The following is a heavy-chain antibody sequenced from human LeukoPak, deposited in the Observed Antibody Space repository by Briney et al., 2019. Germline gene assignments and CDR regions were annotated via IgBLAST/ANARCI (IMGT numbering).Heavy chain of an antibody. CDR2: IYPADSDT. Sequence: GESLKISCEGSGYTFTKYWIGWVRQMPGKGLESMGIIYPADSDTAYSPFFQGQVTISADKSISTVCLQWSSLKASDTAMYYCARQSRDGSKTRGYYFDHWGQGTLVTVSS. CDR1: GYTFTKYW. D-gene: IGHD3-10*01. CDR3: ARQSRDGSKTRGYYFDH. V-gene: IGHV5-51*01. J-gene: IGHJ4*02.